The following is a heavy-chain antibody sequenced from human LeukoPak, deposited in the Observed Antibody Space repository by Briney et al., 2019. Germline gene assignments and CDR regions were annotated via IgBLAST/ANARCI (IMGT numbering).Heavy chain of an antibody. CDR2: ISALNGNT. Sequence: GASVKVSCKASAYTFNNYGIDWVRQAPGQGVEGMGWISALNGNTNYAQKLQGRFTMTTDISTTTAYMELRSLRSDDTPVYYCARDGYFDHWGQGTLVTVSS. CDR3: ARDGYFDH. J-gene: IGHJ4*02. V-gene: IGHV1-18*04. CDR1: AYTFNNYG.